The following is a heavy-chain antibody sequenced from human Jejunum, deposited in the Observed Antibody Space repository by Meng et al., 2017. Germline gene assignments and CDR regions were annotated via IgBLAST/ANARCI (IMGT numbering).Heavy chain of an antibody. D-gene: IGHD4-11*01. V-gene: IGHV4-34*01. Sequence: QVKLQQWGAGLLKPSETLSLTCAVYGGSISDYYWTWIRQPPGKGLEWIGEINDSGSTNYNPSFKSRVTISVDTSKSQFYLRVSSVTAADTAVYYCARGNEYSNYGADFWGQGTLVTVSS. CDR2: INDSGST. CDR1: GGSISDYY. J-gene: IGHJ4*02. CDR3: ARGNEYSNYGADF.